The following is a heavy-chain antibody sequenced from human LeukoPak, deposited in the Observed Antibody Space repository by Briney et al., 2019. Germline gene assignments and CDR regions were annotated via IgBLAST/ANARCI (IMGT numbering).Heavy chain of an antibody. V-gene: IGHV1-18*01. CDR2: ISAYNSNK. Sequence: ASVTLSCKASGYTFSTYGMNWVRQAPGQGLEWMGWISAYNSNKYYAQNLQGRVTLTTDTSASTAYMEMRSLRSDDTAVYYCARDLMAARPAWIDPWGQGTLVTASS. CDR3: ARDLMAARPAWIDP. J-gene: IGHJ5*02. D-gene: IGHD6-6*01. CDR1: GYTFSTYG.